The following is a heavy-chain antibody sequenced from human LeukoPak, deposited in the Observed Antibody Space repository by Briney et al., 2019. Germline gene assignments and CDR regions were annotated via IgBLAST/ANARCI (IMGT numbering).Heavy chain of an antibody. CDR3: ARSYIISSGGLYHFDY. Sequence: GGSLRLSCAGSEITFSSNHMSWVRQAPGKGLEWVSLVYSGGNTYSADSVKGRFTISRDSSKNTLYLQMNSLRAEDTAVYYCARSYIISSGGLYHFDYWGQGTLVTVSS. D-gene: IGHD6-6*01. CDR2: VYSGGNT. V-gene: IGHV3-53*01. CDR1: EITFSSNH. J-gene: IGHJ4*02.